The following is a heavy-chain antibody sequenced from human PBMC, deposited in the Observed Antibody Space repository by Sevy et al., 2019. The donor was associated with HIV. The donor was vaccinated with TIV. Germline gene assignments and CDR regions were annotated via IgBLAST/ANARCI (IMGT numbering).Heavy chain of an antibody. Sequence: GGSLRLSCAASGFTFDDYAMHWVRQAPGKGLEWVSGISWNSGTTGYADSVKGRFTISRDNARNSLYLQMNSLRPDDTALYYCAKDIRSLTAASSAMDVWGQGTTVTVSS. CDR2: ISWNSGTT. CDR1: GFTFDDYA. J-gene: IGHJ6*02. CDR3: AKDIRSLTAASSAMDV. V-gene: IGHV3-9*01. D-gene: IGHD6-25*01.